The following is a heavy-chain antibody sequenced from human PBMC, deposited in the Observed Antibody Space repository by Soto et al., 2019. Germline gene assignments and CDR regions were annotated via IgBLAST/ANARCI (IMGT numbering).Heavy chain of an antibody. Sequence: ASVELSCKAPGNTFTSYGISWVLQAPGQGLEWMGWISAYNGNTNYAQKLQGRVTMTTDTSTSTAYMELRSLRSDDTAVYYCARDRSSWPRKFDYWGQGTLVTVSS. CDR3: ARDRSSWPRKFDY. CDR2: ISAYNGNT. J-gene: IGHJ4*02. D-gene: IGHD6-13*01. CDR1: GNTFTSYG. V-gene: IGHV1-18*01.